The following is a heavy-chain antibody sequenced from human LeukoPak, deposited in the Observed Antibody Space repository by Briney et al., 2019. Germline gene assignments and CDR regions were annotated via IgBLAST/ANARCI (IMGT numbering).Heavy chain of an antibody. Sequence: GGSLRLSCAASGFTFSSYGMSWVRQAPGKGLEWVSAISGSGGSTYYADSVKGRFTISRDNSKNTLYLQMNSLRAEDTAVYYCARVHDYGDYDYFDYWGQGTLVTVSS. V-gene: IGHV3-23*01. J-gene: IGHJ4*02. D-gene: IGHD4-17*01. CDR3: ARVHDYGDYDYFDY. CDR2: ISGSGGST. CDR1: GFTFSSYG.